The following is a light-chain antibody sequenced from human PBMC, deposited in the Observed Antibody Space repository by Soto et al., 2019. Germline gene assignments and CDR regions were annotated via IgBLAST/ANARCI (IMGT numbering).Light chain of an antibody. Sequence: EIVMTQSPATLSVSPGERATLSCRASQSVSSNLAWYQQKPGQAPRLLIYGASTRATGIPARFSGSGSGTEFTLTISSLEPEDFAVYYCQQRKIWPPITFGQGTRLEIK. CDR1: QSVSSN. CDR2: GAS. J-gene: IGKJ5*01. V-gene: IGKV3-15*01. CDR3: QQRKIWPPIT.